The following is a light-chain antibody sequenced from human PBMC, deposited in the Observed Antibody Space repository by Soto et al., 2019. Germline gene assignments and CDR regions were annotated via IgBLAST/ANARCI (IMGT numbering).Light chain of an antibody. Sequence: EIVLTQFPATLSLSPGERATLSCRAGQSVHTYLAWYQQKPGQAPRLLISDASNRATDIPARFSGSGSGTDFTLTISSLESEDFAVYYCQQSSNWPLTFGGGTKVEIK. J-gene: IGKJ4*01. CDR3: QQSSNWPLT. CDR2: DAS. V-gene: IGKV3-11*01. CDR1: QSVHTY.